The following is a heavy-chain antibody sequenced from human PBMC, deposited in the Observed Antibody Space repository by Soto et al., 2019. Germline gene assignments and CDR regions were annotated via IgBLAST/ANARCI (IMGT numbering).Heavy chain of an antibody. CDR3: ASGARGPGGY. J-gene: IGHJ4*02. CDR1: GDSISSNGYY. CDR2: INYSGNT. Sequence: VQLQESGPGLVKPSQTLSLTCTVSGDSISSNGYYWSWIRQHPEKGLEWIGYINYSGNTYYSSSLKRRVTRSGDTTKNQFSLNLSSVTAADTAVYYCASGARGPGGYWGQGTLVTDSS. V-gene: IGHV4-31*03. D-gene: IGHD3-10*01.